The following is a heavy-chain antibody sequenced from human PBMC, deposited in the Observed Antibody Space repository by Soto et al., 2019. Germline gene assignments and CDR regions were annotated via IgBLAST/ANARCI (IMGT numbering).Heavy chain of an antibody. CDR2: ISWDGGST. Sequence: WGSLRLSCAASGFTLYDYAIHLFRQSACKCLEWVSLISWDGGSTYYADSVKGRFTISRDNSKNSLYLQMNSLRAEDTALYYCAKDGGGYSSSWYSTYYYYGMDVWGQGTTVTVSS. D-gene: IGHD6-13*01. CDR3: AKDGGGYSSSWYSTYYYYGMDV. V-gene: IGHV3-43D*04. CDR1: GFTLYDYA. J-gene: IGHJ6*02.